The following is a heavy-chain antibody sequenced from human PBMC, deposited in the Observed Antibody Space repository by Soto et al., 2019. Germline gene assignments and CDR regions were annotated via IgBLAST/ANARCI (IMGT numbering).Heavy chain of an antibody. J-gene: IGHJ5*02. V-gene: IGHV1-69*13. CDR1: GGTFSSYA. D-gene: IGHD3-10*01. CDR3: ARTAYYGSGSFISYNWFDP. CDR2: IIPIFGTA. Sequence: SVKVSCKASGGTFSSYAISWARQAPGQGLEWMGGIIPIFGTANYAQKFQGRVTITADESTSTAYMELSSLRSEDTAVYYCARTAYYGSGSFISYNWFDPWGQGTLVTVSS.